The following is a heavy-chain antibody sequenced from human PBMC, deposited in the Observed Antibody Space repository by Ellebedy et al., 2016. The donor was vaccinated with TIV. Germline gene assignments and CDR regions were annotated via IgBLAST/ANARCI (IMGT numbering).Heavy chain of an antibody. J-gene: IGHJ6*02. Sequence: PGGSLRLSCKGSRYSFTNYWIGWVRQMPGKGPEWMGIIYPSDSDTRYSPSLQGQVTISADRSINTAYLQWSSLKASDTAIYYCARQGSDGMDVWGQGTTVTVS. V-gene: IGHV5-51*01. CDR2: IYPSDSDT. CDR1: RYSFTNYW. CDR3: ARQGSDGMDV. D-gene: IGHD2-15*01.